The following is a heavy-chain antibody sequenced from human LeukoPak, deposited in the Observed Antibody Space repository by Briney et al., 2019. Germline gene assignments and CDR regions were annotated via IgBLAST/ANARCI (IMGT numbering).Heavy chain of an antibody. J-gene: IGHJ4*02. CDR3: ARFLGEAQQLSPSWYFDY. Sequence: GASVKVSCKASGYTFTSYGISWVRQAPGQGLEWMGWISAYNGNTNYAQKLQGRVTMTTDTSTSTAYMELRSLRSDDTAVYYCARFLGEAQQLSPSWYFDYWGQGTLVTVSS. V-gene: IGHV1-18*01. D-gene: IGHD6-13*01. CDR1: GYTFTSYG. CDR2: ISAYNGNT.